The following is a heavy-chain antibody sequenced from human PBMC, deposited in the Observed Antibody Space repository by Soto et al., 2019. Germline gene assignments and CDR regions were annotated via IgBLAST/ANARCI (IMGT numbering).Heavy chain of an antibody. CDR3: ARGRGELAA. Sequence: SETLSLTCAVYGGSLSDNYCNWLRQPPGKGLEWIGEINHSGNTNYNPSLRSRVTISIDTSKNQLSLNLRSVSAADTAVYYCARGRGELAAWGQGTPVPSPQ. CDR1: GGSLSDNY. CDR2: INHSGNT. D-gene: IGHD3-16*01. J-gene: IGHJ5*02. V-gene: IGHV4-34*01.